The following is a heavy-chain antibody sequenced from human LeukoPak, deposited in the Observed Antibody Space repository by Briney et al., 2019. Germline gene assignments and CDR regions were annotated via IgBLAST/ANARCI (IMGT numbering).Heavy chain of an antibody. CDR2: IVPIFGTA. CDR3: AQGVAGQADYYYYMDV. D-gene: IGHD2-15*01. Sequence: ASVKVSCKASGGTFSSYAISWVRQAPGQGLEWMGGIVPIFGTANYAQKFQGRVTITTDESTSTAYMELSSLRSEDTAVYYCAQGVAGQADYYYYMDVWGKGTTVTVSS. J-gene: IGHJ6*03. V-gene: IGHV1-69*05. CDR1: GGTFSSYA.